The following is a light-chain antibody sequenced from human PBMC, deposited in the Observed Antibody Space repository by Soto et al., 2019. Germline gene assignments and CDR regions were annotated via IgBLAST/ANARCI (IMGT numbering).Light chain of an antibody. CDR1: QSLTRR. CDR2: DVS. Sequence: DIQMTQSPSPLSASIADIVTLTCRASQSLTRRLASYHQKPNRPPKHLIYDVSILESGVPSRFSGSESGADFTINISSLRPDDFAPIYCQQYKVYPYTFGQGTRL. J-gene: IGKJ2*01. V-gene: IGKV1-5*01. CDR3: QQYKVYPYT.